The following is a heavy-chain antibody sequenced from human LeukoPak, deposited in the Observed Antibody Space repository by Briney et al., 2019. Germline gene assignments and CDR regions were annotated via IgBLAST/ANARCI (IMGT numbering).Heavy chain of an antibody. CDR3: ASLRNYGLPYWYFDL. D-gene: IGHD3-16*01. V-gene: IGHV1-69*13. CDR2: IIPIFGTA. CDR1: GGTFSSYA. J-gene: IGHJ2*01. Sequence: SVKVSRKASGGTFSSYAISRVRQAPGQGLEWMGGIIPIFGTANYAQKFQGRVTITADESTSTAYMELSSLRSEDTAVYYCASLRNYGLPYWYFDLWGRGTLVTVSS.